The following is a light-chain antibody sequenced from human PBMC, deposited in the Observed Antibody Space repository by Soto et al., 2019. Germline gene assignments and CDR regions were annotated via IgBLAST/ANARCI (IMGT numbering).Light chain of an antibody. CDR3: QSYDDSLSVHYV. Sequence: TVTISCTGSSSNIGSTYDVQWYQQLPGTAPKLLIHGNTDRPSGVPDLFSGSKSGTSASLAITGLQADDEADYYCQSYDDSLSVHYVFGTGTKVTVL. V-gene: IGLV1-40*01. CDR1: SSNIGSTYD. CDR2: GNT. J-gene: IGLJ1*01.